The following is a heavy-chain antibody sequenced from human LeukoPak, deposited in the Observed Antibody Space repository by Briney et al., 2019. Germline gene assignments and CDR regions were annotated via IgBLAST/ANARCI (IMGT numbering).Heavy chain of an antibody. CDR1: GGTFSSYA. CDR2: IIPILGIA. D-gene: IGHD3-10*01. V-gene: IGHV1-69*04. Sequence: SVKVSCKASGGTFSSYAISWVRQAPGQGLEWMGRIIPILGIANYAQKFQGRVTITADKSTSTAYMELSSLRSEDTAVYYCARHRGEGSYIWFDPWGQGTLVTVSS. CDR3: ARHRGEGSYIWFDP. J-gene: IGHJ5*02.